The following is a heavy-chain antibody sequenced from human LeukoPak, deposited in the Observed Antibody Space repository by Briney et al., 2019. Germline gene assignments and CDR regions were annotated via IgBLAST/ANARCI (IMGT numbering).Heavy chain of an antibody. V-gene: IGHV4-59*11. Sequence: SETLSLTCNVSGGSISSHYWSWIRQPPGKGLELIGYIYYSGSTNYNPSLKSRVTISVDTSKNQFSLKLSSVTAADTAVYYCAREYCSSTSCYRFFDYWGQGTLVTVSS. CDR2: IYYSGST. J-gene: IGHJ4*02. CDR3: AREYCSSTSCYRFFDY. CDR1: GGSISSHY. D-gene: IGHD2-2*02.